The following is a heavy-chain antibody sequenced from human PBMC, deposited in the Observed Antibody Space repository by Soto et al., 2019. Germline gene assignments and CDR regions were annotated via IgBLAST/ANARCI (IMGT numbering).Heavy chain of an antibody. J-gene: IGHJ4*02. CDR3: ADGRTVARYNY. Sequence: GKRLEWAAHKTEDGSDKYYVDSVKGRFTISRDSAENSVFVQMNSLRVEETAVFHSADGRTVARYNYWCQGNLVTDSS. CDR2: KTEDGSDK. V-gene: IGHV3-7*01. D-gene: IGHD6-13*01.